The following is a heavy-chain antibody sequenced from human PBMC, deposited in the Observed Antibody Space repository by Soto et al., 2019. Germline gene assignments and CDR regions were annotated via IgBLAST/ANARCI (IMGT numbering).Heavy chain of an antibody. J-gene: IGHJ6*02. V-gene: IGHV4-31*03. CDR2: IYYCGST. CDR3: ARVFGFGGMDV. CDR1: GGSISSGGYY. D-gene: IGHD3-10*01. Sequence: SETLSLTCTVSGGSISSGGYYWSWIRQHPGKGLEWIGYIYYCGSTYYNPSLKSRVTISVDTSKNQFSLKLSSVTAADTAVYYCARVFGFGGMDVWGQGTTVTVSS.